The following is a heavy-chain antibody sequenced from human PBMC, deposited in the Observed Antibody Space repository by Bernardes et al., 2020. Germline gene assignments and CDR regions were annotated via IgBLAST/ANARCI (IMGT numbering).Heavy chain of an antibody. V-gene: IGHV4-39*01. CDR1: GGSISSSSYY. CDR2: IYYSGST. D-gene: IGHD3-3*01. Sequence: SETLSLTCTVSGGSISSSSYYWGWIRQPPGKGLEWIGSIYYSGSTYYNPSLKSRVTISVDTSKNQFSLKLSSVTAADTAVYYCARRPTLASNYDFWSGYYMSWFDPWGQGTLVTVSS. J-gene: IGHJ5*02. CDR3: ARRPTLASNYDFWSGYYMSWFDP.